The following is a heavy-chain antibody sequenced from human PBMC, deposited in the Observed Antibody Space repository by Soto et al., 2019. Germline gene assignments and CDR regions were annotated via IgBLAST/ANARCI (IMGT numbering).Heavy chain of an antibody. CDR1: GYSFTSYW. V-gene: IGHV5-51*01. D-gene: IGHD1-26*01. CDR2: IYPGDSDT. J-gene: IGHJ6*02. CDR3: ARGSSPAVGFMDV. Sequence: PGESLKISCKGSGYSFTSYWLCWVRQMPGKGLEWMGIIYPGDSDTRYSPSFEGQVTISAAKSISTAYLQWSSLKASDTAMYYCARGSSPAVGFMDVWGQGTTVTVSS.